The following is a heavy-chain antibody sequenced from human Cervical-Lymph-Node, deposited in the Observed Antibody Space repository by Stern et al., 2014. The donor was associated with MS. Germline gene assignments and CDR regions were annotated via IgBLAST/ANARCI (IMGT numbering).Heavy chain of an antibody. V-gene: IGHV1-69*01. CDR1: GGTFSSYA. CDR2: LYPIVGKA. D-gene: IGHD2-2*01. CDR3: ARRLVGTGLRFDP. J-gene: IGHJ5*02. Sequence: QMQLVQSGAEVKKPGSSVKVSCKASGGTFSSYAISWVRQAPGQGLEWMGGLYPIVGKANYAQKFQGRVTITADESTSTAYMELSSLRSEDTAVYYCARRLVGTGLRFDPWGQGTLVTVSS.